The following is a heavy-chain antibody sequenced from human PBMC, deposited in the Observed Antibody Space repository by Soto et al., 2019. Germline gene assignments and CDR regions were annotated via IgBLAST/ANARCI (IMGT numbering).Heavy chain of an antibody. CDR3: ASRIAVAGSQTFYY. V-gene: IGHV1-69*02. Sequence: QVQLVQSGAEVKKPGSSVKVSCKASGGTFSSYTLSWVRQAPGQGIEWMGRIIPILGIANYAQKFQGRVTITADNSTITAYMARSSLRSEDTAVYYWASRIAVAGSQTFYYWGQGTLVTVSS. CDR2: IIPILGIA. J-gene: IGHJ4*02. D-gene: IGHD6-19*01. CDR1: GGTFSSYT.